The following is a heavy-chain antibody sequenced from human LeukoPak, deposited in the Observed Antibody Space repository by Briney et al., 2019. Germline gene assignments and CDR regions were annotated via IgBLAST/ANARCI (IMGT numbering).Heavy chain of an antibody. J-gene: IGHJ4*02. V-gene: IGHV5-51*01. CDR3: ARHITSGYYDSSGYPDY. CDR2: IYPGDSDT. CDR1: GYSFTSYW. D-gene: IGHD3-22*01. Sequence: GESLKISCKGSGYSFTSYWIGWVRQMPGKGLEWMGIIYPGDSDTRYSPSFQGQVTISADKSISTAYLQWSSLKGSDTAMYYCARHITSGYYDSSGYPDYWGQGTLVTVSS.